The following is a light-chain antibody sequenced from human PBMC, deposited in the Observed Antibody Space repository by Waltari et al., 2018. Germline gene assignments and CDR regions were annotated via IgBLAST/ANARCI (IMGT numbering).Light chain of an antibody. CDR2: WAS. CDR1: QSVFKSSNNKNN. J-gene: IGKJ4*01. CDR3: QQYYSSPPT. V-gene: IGKV4-1*01. Sequence: DIVMTQSPDYLAVSLGERDTINCKSNQSVFKSSNNKNNLAWYQQKPGQPPKLLIYWASTRESGVPDRFTGSGSGTDFTLTINSLQAEDAAVYHCQQYYSSPPTFGAGTKVEIK.